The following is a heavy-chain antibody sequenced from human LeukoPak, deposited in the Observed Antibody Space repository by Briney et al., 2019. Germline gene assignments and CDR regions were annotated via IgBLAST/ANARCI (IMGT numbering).Heavy chain of an antibody. CDR1: GFTFSDYS. CDR3: SRRFDC. V-gene: IGHV3-48*02. Sequence: GGSLRLSCAASGFTFSDYSMNWVRQAPGKGLEWVPYIYGSGDTIYYADSVKGRFTISRDNAKNSLDLQMNSLRDEDTAVYYCSRRFDCWGQGTLVTVSS. J-gene: IGHJ4*02. CDR2: IYGSGDTI.